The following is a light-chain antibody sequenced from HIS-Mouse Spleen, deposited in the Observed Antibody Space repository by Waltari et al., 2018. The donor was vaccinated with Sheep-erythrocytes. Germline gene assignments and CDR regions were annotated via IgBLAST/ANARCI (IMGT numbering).Light chain of an antibody. CDR3: SSYAGSNNWV. CDR1: SSAVGVYNY. Sequence: QSALTQPLSVSGSPGQSVTIPCTGTSSAVGVYNYVSWYHQYPGKAPKLMIYDVSKRPSGVPDRFYGSKSGNTASLTVSGLQAEDEADYYCSSYAGSNNWVFGGGTKLTVL. CDR2: DVS. J-gene: IGLJ3*02. V-gene: IGLV2-11*01.